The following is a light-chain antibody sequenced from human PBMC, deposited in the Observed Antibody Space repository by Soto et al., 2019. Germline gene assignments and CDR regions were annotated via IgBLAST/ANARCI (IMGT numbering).Light chain of an antibody. CDR3: QQRKHWPPLP. CDR1: HNVDIY. J-gene: IGKJ5*01. V-gene: IGKV3-11*01. Sequence: EVVLTQSPATLSLSPGETATLSCRASHNVDIYLAWYQQKPGQAPRLLIYDASNRATGIPARFSGSGSGTDFTLTIISLEPEDSAVYYCQQRKHWPPLPFGQGKRLE. CDR2: DAS.